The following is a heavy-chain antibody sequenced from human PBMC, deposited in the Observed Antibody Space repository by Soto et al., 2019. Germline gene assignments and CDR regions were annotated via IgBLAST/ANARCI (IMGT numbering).Heavy chain of an antibody. V-gene: IGHV3-30-3*01. J-gene: IGHJ4*02. CDR3: ARKDSSSALDY. D-gene: IGHD6-6*01. CDR2: ISYDGSNK. Sequence: VGSLRLSCAASGFTLNNYAMHWVRQAPGKGLEWVAVISYDGSNKYYADSVKGRFTMSRDNSENTLYLQMNSLRAEDTAVYHCARKDSSSALDYWGQGTLVTVSS. CDR1: GFTLNNYA.